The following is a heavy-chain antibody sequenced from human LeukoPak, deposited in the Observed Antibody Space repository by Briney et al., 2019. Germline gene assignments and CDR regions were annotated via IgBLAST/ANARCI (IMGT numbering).Heavy chain of an antibody. CDR1: GFTFSSYG. CDR2: IRYDGSNK. V-gene: IGHV3-30*02. Sequence: GGSLRLSCAASGFTFSSYGMHWVRQAPGKGLEWVAFIRYDGSNKYYADSVRGRFTISRDNSKNTLYLQMNSLRAEDTAVYYCAKGGLRGSYFDYWGQGTLVTVSS. J-gene: IGHJ4*02. CDR3: AKGGLRGSYFDY. D-gene: IGHD1-26*01.